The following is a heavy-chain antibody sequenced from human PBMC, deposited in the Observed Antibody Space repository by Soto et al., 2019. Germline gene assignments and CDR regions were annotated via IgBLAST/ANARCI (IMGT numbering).Heavy chain of an antibody. J-gene: IGHJ4*02. V-gene: IGHV3-64D*08. CDR3: VKDAGPTYYDFWSGYYTRYFDY. Sequence: PGGSLRLSCSASGFTFSSYAMHWVRQAPGKGLEYVSAISSNGGSTYYADSVKGRFTISRDNSKNTLYLQMSSLRAEDTAVYYCVKDAGPTYYDFWSGYYTRYFDYWGQGTLVTVSS. CDR2: ISSNGGST. CDR1: GFTFSSYA. D-gene: IGHD3-3*01.